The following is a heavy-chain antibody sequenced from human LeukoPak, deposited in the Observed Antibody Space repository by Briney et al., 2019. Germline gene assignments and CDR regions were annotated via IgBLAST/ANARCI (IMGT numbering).Heavy chain of an antibody. CDR1: GGSFSGYY. CDR2: INHSGST. V-gene: IGHV4-34*01. CDR3: ARDYDSSGYYGNDAFDI. J-gene: IGHJ3*02. Sequence: SEILSLTCAVYGGSFSGYYWSWIRQPPGKGLEWIGEINHSGSTNYNPSLKSRVTISVDTSKNQFSLKLSSVTAADTAVYYCARDYDSSGYYGNDAFDIWGQGTMVTVSS. D-gene: IGHD3-22*01.